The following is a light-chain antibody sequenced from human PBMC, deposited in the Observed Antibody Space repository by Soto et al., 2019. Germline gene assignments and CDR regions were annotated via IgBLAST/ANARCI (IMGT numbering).Light chain of an antibody. CDR1: SSDVGGYNY. CDR2: DVS. V-gene: IGLV2-14*01. Sequence: QSALTQPASVSGSPGQSITISCTGTSSDVGGYNYVSWYQQHPGEAPKLMIYDVSNRPSGVSNRFSGSKSGNTASLTISGLQAEDEADYYCSSYTSSSTLPLYVFGTGTKVTVL. J-gene: IGLJ1*01. CDR3: SSYTSSSTLPLYV.